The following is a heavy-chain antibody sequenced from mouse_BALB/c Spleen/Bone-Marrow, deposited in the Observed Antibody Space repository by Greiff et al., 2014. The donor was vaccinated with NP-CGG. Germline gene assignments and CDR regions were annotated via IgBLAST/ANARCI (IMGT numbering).Heavy chain of an antibody. V-gene: IGHV14-3*02. Sequence: VQLKESGAELVKPGAPVKLSCTASGFNIKDTYMHWVKQRPEQGLEWIGRIDPANGNTKNDPKFQGKATITADTSSNTAYLQLSSMTSEDTAVYYCAIYYYGSSGFAYWGQGTLVTVSA. CDR2: IDPANGNT. CDR3: AIYYYGSSGFAY. CDR1: GFNIKDTY. D-gene: IGHD1-1*01. J-gene: IGHJ3*01.